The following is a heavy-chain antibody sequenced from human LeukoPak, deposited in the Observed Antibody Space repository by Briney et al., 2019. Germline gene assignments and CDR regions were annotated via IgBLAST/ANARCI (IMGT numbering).Heavy chain of an antibody. D-gene: IGHD4-17*01. Sequence: GGSLRLSCRASGFTFSAYSMNWVRQAPGKGLEWVSSISRNSRRVYYADSVKGRFSISREDADNSVFLQMNGLTAEDTALYYCVRDMSTATTCYLQRWGQGTLVTVSS. CDR3: VRDMSTATTCYLQR. CDR2: ISRNSRRV. V-gene: IGHV3-21*06. J-gene: IGHJ1*01. CDR1: GFTFSAYS.